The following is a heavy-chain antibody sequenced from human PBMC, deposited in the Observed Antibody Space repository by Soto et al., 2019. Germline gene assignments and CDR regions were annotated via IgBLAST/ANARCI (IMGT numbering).Heavy chain of an antibody. D-gene: IGHD4-17*01. J-gene: IGHJ4*02. CDR2: IYHSGST. CDR1: SGSISSLGCY. V-gene: IGHV4-30-2*01. CDR3: ARGADYGDYEAPHYFAY. Sequence: PSVTLSVTCTVASGSISSLGCYWSWIRQHTGKGLEWIGYIYHSGSTYYNPSLKSRVTISVDRSKNQFSLKLSSVTAADTAVYYCARGADYGDYEAPHYFAYGVQGALVTVSS.